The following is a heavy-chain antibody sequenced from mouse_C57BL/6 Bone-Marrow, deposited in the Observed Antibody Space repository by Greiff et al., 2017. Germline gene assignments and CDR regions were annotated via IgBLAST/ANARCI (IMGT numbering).Heavy chain of an antibody. D-gene: IGHD1-1*01. CDR2: ISDGGSYT. CDR1: GFTFSSYA. J-gene: IGHJ2*01. CDR3: ARAPLRSYFDY. Sequence: EVQLVESGGGLVKPGGSLKLSCAASGFTFSSYAMSWVRQTPEKRLAWVATISDGGSYTYYPDTVNGRFTIPRDNAKNNLYLQMSHLQSADTAMYYCARAPLRSYFDYWGQGTTLTVSS. V-gene: IGHV5-4*01.